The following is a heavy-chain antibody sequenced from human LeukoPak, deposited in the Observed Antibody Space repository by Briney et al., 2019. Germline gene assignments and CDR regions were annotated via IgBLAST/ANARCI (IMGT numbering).Heavy chain of an antibody. CDR2: ISGSGGST. Sequence: PGGSLRLSCTASGFTFSSYAMGWVRQAPGKGLEWVSAISGSGGSTYYADSVKGRFTISRDNSKNTLYLQMNSLRAEDTAVYYCAKGSSSWLHTPFDYWGQGTLVTVSS. V-gene: IGHV3-23*01. CDR3: AKGSSSWLHTPFDY. CDR1: GFTFSSYA. J-gene: IGHJ4*02. D-gene: IGHD6-13*01.